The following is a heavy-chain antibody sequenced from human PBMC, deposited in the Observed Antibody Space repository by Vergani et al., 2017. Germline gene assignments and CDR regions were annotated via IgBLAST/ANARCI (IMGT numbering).Heavy chain of an antibody. CDR2: IDWDDDK. CDR1: GFSLSTSGMR. J-gene: IGHJ4*02. D-gene: IGHD7-27*01. Sequence: QVTLKESGPALVKPTQTLTLTCTFSGFSLSTSGMRVSWIRQPPGKALEWLARIDWDDDKFYSTPPKTRLTISKDTSKNQVVLTRTNMDPVDTATEYCARSSNWGATGFDCWGQGTLVTVSS. V-gene: IGHV2-70*04. CDR3: ARSSNWGATGFDC.